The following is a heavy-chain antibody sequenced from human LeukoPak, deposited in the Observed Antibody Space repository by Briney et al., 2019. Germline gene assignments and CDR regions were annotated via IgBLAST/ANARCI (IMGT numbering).Heavy chain of an antibody. CDR1: GFTLSSYA. CDR2: FGGRGGST. V-gene: IGHV3-23*01. CDR3: AKDRGLVGADFDY. D-gene: IGHD1-26*01. Sequence: GGSLRLSCAASGFTLSSYAMSWVRQAPGKGLEWVSVFGGRGGSTYYADSVKGRFTISRDNSKNTLYLQMNSLRAEDTAVYYCAKDRGLVGADFDYWGQGTLVTVSS. J-gene: IGHJ4*02.